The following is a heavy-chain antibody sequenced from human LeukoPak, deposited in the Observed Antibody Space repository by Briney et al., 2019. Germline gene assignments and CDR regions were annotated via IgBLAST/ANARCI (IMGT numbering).Heavy chain of an antibody. V-gene: IGHV3-21*01. CDR3: AREMVAYYDFWSGPEGLDY. D-gene: IGHD3-3*01. Sequence: GGSLRLSCAASGFTFSTYSMNWVRQAPGKGLEWVSSISSSSSYIYYADSVKGRFTISRDNAKNSLYLQMNSLRAEDTAVYYCAREMVAYYDFWSGPEGLDYWGQGTLVTVSS. CDR1: GFTFSTYS. J-gene: IGHJ4*02. CDR2: ISSSSSYI.